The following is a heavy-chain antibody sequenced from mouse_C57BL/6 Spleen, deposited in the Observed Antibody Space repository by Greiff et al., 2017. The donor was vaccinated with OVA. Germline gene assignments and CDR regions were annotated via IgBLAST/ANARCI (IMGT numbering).Heavy chain of an antibody. CDR3: ARDYYGSSYWYFDV. V-gene: IGHV1-72*01. J-gene: IGHJ1*03. Sequence: QVQLKQPGAELVKPGASVKLSCKASGYTFTSYWMPWVRQRPGRGLEWIGGIDPNCGGTKYIEKFKSKATLTVDKPSSTAYMQLSSLTSEDSAVYYCARDYYGSSYWYFDVWGTGTTVTVSS. CDR1: GYTFTSYW. CDR2: IDPNCGGT. D-gene: IGHD1-1*01.